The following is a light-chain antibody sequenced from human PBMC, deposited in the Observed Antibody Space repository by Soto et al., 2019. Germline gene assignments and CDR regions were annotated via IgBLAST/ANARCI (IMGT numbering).Light chain of an antibody. CDR1: SSDVGGYNY. Sequence: QSLLTQPASVSGSPGQSITISCTGTSSDVGGYNYVSWYQQHPGKAPKLMIYEVSNRPSGVSNRFSGSKSGNTASLTISGLQAEDEADYYCSSVTSGSTIFGNGTKVTV. J-gene: IGLJ1*01. CDR3: SSVTSGSTI. V-gene: IGLV2-14*01. CDR2: EVS.